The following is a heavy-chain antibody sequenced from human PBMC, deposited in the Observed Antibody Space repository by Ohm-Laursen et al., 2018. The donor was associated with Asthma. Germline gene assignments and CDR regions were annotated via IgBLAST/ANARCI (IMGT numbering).Heavy chain of an antibody. D-gene: IGHD6-25*01. CDR3: ARGQGSGYISRSDPFDL. CDR2: IYPGGAT. V-gene: IGHV3-53*01. CDR1: GFSVSRHF. J-gene: IGHJ3*01. Sequence: SLRLSCAASGFSVSRHFMNWIRQGPEKGLEWVSDIYPGGATFYADSVKGRFTISRDDSKNTLNLQMSSLRGDDTAVYYCARGQGSGYISRSDPFDLWGQGTTVSVSS.